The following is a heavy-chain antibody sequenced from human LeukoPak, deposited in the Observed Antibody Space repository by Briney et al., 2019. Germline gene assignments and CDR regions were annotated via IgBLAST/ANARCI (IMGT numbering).Heavy chain of an antibody. Sequence: ASVKVSCKASGYTFTSNGIIWVRQAPGQGLEWMGWVSGHNGDRNYAQKFQGRVTMTTDTSTSTAYMELTSLRSDDTAVYFCARYCSGGRCSVFDYWGQGTLVTVSS. CDR2: VSGHNGDR. CDR1: GYTFTSNG. CDR3: ARYCSGGRCSVFDY. J-gene: IGHJ4*02. D-gene: IGHD2-15*01. V-gene: IGHV1-18*01.